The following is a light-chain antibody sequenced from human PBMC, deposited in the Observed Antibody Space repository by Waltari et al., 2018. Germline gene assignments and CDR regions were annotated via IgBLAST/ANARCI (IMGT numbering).Light chain of an antibody. Sequence: DIQMTQSPSTLSAFVGDRVNITCRASQSISIWLAWYQQKPGKAPKLLIYKATSLERGVPSRFSVSGSGTEFTLTISSLQPDDFAGYYCQQYSSFIYTFGQGTKVEI. CDR3: QQYSSFIYT. CDR1: QSISIW. V-gene: IGKV1-5*03. CDR2: KAT. J-gene: IGKJ2*01.